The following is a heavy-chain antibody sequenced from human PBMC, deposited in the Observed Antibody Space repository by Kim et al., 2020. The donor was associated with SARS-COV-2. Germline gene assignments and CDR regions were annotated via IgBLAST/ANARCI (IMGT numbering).Heavy chain of an antibody. CDR3: TWGITPLVY. D-gene: IGHD3-16*01. CDR1: GFIVSTKY. CDR2: MYSDGST. Sequence: GGSLRLSCAASGFIVSTKYMTWVRQAPGKGLEWVSVMYSDGSTYYADSVKGRFTFSRDNSKNTVYLQVNSLRVEDTAFYYCTWGITPLVYWGQGTLVTVSS. V-gene: IGHV3-53*01. J-gene: IGHJ4*02.